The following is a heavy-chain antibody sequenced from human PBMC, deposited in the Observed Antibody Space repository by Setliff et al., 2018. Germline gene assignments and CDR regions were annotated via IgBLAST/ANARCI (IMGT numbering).Heavy chain of an antibody. Sequence: ASVKVSCKTSGYTFTDFYIQWVRQAPGQGLEWVGWISPYTGKTYLAPKFQDRVTLTADTSTTTAYLQLTNLRSDDTAIYFCSRLVRFCTRTSCQRLSGDEYWGQGALVTVSS. CDR1: GYTFTDFY. D-gene: IGHD2-2*01. CDR2: ISPYTGKT. J-gene: IGHJ4*02. V-gene: IGHV1-18*04. CDR3: SRLVRFCTRTSCQRLSGDEY.